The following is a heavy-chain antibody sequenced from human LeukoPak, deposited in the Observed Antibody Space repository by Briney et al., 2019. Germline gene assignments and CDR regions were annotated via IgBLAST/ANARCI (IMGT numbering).Heavy chain of an antibody. CDR1: GGTFSSYA. D-gene: IGHD3-16*02. Sequence: SVKVSCKASGGTFSSYAISWVRQAPGQGLGWMGGIIPIFGTANYAQKFQGRVTITADESTSTAYMELSSLRSEDTAVYYCARMYMITFGGVIAHNYGMDVWGQGTTVTVSS. V-gene: IGHV1-69*13. CDR2: IIPIFGTA. CDR3: ARMYMITFGGVIAHNYGMDV. J-gene: IGHJ6*02.